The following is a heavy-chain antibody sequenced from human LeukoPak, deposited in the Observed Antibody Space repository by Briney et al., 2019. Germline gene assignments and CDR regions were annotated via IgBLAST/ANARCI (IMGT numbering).Heavy chain of an antibody. CDR2: ISGSNGNT. CDR1: GYGFTRYG. Sequence: ASVKVSCMASGYGFTRYGMSWVRQAPGQGPEWMGWISGSNGNTNYAQKFQGRVTLTTDTSASTAYMELRSLRSDDTAVYYCARSGRGTYYYFDWWGQGTLVTVSS. J-gene: IGHJ4*02. CDR3: ARSGRGTYYYFDW. V-gene: IGHV1-18*01. D-gene: IGHD1-26*01.